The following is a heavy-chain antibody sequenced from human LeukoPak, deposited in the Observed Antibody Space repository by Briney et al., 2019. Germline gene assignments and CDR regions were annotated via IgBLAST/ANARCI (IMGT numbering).Heavy chain of an antibody. J-gene: IGHJ5*02. V-gene: IGHV1-18*01. CDR1: GYTFTSYG. CDR2: ISAYNGNT. D-gene: IGHD3-10*01. Sequence: ASVKVSCKASGYTFTSYGISWVRQAPGQGLEWMGWISAYNGNTNYAQKLQGSVTMTADTSTSTAYMELRSLRSDDTAVYYCALWFGDNWFDPWGQGTLVTVSS. CDR3: ALWFGDNWFDP.